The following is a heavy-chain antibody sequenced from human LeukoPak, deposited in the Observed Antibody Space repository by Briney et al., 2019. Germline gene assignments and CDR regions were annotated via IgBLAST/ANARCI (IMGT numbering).Heavy chain of an antibody. J-gene: IGHJ4*02. CDR1: GFTFSSYW. V-gene: IGHV3-74*01. CDR2: INSDGSST. CDR3: ARGFWSGYFTDY. Sequence: QPGGSLRLSCAASGFTFSSYWMPWVRQAPGKGVVWVSRINSDGSSTSYADSVKGRFTISRDNAKNTLYLQMNSLRAEDTAVYYCARGFWSGYFTDYWGQGTLVTVSS. D-gene: IGHD3-3*01.